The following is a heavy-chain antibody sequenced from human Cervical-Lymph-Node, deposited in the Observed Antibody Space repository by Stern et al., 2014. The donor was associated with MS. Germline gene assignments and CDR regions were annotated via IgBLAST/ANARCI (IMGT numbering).Heavy chain of an antibody. CDR3: ARDQIPYYNYGMDV. CDR2: VIPIFGTV. J-gene: IGHJ6*02. Sequence: QLVQSGAEVKKPGASVKVSCQTSGGPFSSNAINWVRQAPGQGLEWMGGVIPIFGTVDYAQKFQGRLTITADESTNTAYMELSSLRSEDTAVYYCARDQIPYYNYGMDVWGQGTTVTVSS. D-gene: IGHD2-2*02. V-gene: IGHV1-69*01. CDR1: GGPFSSNA.